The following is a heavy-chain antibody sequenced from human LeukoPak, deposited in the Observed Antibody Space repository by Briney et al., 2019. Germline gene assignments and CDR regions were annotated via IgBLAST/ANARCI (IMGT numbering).Heavy chain of an antibody. V-gene: IGHV1-8*01. Sequence: ASVKVSCKASGYTFTSYDINWVRQATGQGLEWMGWMNPNSGNRGYAQKFQGRVTMTEDTSTDTAYMGLSSLRSEDTAVYYCATRTGTTSRPFDIWGQGTMVTVSS. CDR2: MNPNSGNR. CDR3: ATRTGTTSRPFDI. J-gene: IGHJ3*02. D-gene: IGHD1-7*01. CDR1: GYTFTSYD.